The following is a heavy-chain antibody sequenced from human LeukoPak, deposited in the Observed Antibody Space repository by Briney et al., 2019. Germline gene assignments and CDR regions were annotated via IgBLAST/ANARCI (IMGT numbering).Heavy chain of an antibody. D-gene: IGHD3-10*01. CDR1: GFTFSSYS. V-gene: IGHV3-21*01. CDR2: ISSSSSYI. Sequence: GGSLRLSCAASGFTFSSYSMNWVRQAPGKGLEWVSSISSSSSYIYYADSVKGRFTISRDNAKNSLYLQMNSLRAEDTAVYYCAGTLWFGELSLDYWGQGTLVTVSS. CDR3: AGTLWFGELSLDY. J-gene: IGHJ4*02.